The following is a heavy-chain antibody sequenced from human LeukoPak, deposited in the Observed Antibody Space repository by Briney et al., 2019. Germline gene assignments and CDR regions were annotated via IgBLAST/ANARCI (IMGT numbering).Heavy chain of an antibody. CDR1: GFTFSSYS. CDR2: ISSSSSYI. V-gene: IGHV3-21*04. D-gene: IGHD3-10*01. J-gene: IGHJ4*02. CDR3: AKDIGPFITMVRGVMHRSGGGIDY. Sequence: GGSLRLSCAASGFTFSSYSMNWVRQAPGKGLEWVSSISSSSSYIYYADSVKGRFTISRDNAKNSLYLQMNSLRAEDTALYYCAKDIGPFITMVRGVMHRSGGGIDYWGQGTLVTVSS.